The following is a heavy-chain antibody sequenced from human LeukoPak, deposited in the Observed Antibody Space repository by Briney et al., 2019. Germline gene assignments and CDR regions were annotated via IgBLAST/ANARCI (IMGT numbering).Heavy chain of an antibody. CDR3: ARHYYYDSSGSRDAFDI. Sequence: SETLSLTCTVSGGSISSYYWNWIRQPAGKGLEWIGRIYTSGSTNYNPSLKSRVTISVDTSKNQFSLRLSSVTAADTAVYYCARHYYYDSSGSRDAFDIWGQGTMVTVSS. CDR1: GGSISSYY. CDR2: IYTSGST. V-gene: IGHV4-4*07. D-gene: IGHD3-22*01. J-gene: IGHJ3*02.